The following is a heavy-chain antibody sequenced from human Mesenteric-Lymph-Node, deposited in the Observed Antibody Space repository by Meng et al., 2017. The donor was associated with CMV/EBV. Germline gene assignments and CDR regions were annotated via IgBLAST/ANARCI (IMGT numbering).Heavy chain of an antibody. CDR1: GNSFTSPW. J-gene: IGHJ5*02. Sequence: GESLKISCKGSGNSFTSPWIGWVRQMPGKGLEWMGIIYLGDSDTRYSPSLQGQVTISADKSITTAYLQWGSLKASDTAMYYCARQEQSDWFDPWGQGTLVTVSS. CDR2: IYLGDSDT. CDR3: ARQEQSDWFDP. D-gene: IGHD1/OR15-1a*01. V-gene: IGHV5-51*01.